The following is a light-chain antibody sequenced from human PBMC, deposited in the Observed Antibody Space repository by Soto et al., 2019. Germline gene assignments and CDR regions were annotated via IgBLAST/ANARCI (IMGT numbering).Light chain of an antibody. V-gene: IGKV1-5*01. CDR2: DAS. CDR3: QQYNTYSWT. J-gene: IGKJ1*01. Sequence: DIPMTQSPSTLSASVGDRVTIACLASQSISYWLAWYQQKPGKAPKLLMYDASSLDTGVPTRFSGSGSGTEFTLTISSLQPDDFATYYCQQYNTYSWTFGPGTKVDIK. CDR1: QSISYW.